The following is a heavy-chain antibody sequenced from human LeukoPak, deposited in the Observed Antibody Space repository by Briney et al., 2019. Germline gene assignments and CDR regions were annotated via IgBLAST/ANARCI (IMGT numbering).Heavy chain of an antibody. V-gene: IGHV4-4*07. J-gene: IGHJ5*02. CDR1: GASISSYY. CDR2: IYVTGST. CDR3: ARDSGTTGEVKFDP. Sequence: SETLSLTCTVSGASISSYYWSWIRQPAGRALEWIGRIYVTGSTTYNPSLESRVTMSLDTSKNHFSLKLRSVTAADTAVYYCARDSGTTGEVKFDPWGQGTLVTVSS. D-gene: IGHD1-7*01.